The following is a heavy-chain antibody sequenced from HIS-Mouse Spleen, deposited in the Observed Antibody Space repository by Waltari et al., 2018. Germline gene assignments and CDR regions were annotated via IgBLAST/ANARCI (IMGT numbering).Heavy chain of an antibody. J-gene: IGHJ2*01. D-gene: IGHD3-3*01. CDR2: ISAYNGNT. Sequence: QVQLVQSGAEVKKPGASVKVSCKASGYTCTSYGISGVRQAPGQGLEWMGWISAYNGNTNYAQKLQGRVTMTTDTSTSTAYMELRSLRSDDTAVYYCAREITIFGVVKSGNWYFDLWGRGTLVTVSS. V-gene: IGHV1-18*01. CDR3: AREITIFGVVKSGNWYFDL. CDR1: GYTCTSYG.